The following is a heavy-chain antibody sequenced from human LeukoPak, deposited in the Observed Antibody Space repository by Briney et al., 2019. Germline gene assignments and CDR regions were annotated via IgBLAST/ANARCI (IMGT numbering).Heavy chain of an antibody. CDR3: ASSYGDAYFDY. CDR2: IYYSGST. V-gene: IGHV4-59*01. Sequence: NPSETLSLTCTVSGGSISSYYWSWIRQPPGKGLEWIGYIYYSGSTNYNPSLKSRVTISVDTSKNQFSLKLSSVTAADTAVYYCASSYGDAYFDYWGQGTLVTVSS. J-gene: IGHJ4*02. D-gene: IGHD4-17*01. CDR1: GGSISSYY.